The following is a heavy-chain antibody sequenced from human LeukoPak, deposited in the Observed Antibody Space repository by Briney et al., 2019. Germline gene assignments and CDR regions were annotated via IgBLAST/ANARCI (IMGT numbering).Heavy chain of an antibody. J-gene: IGHJ4*02. Sequence: SETLPLTCTVSGGSISSSSYYWGWIRQPPGKGLEWIGSIHYSGSTNYNPSLKSRVTISVDTSKNQFSLKLSSVTAADTAVYYCAREEDCSGGSCYEDYWGQGTLVTVSS. D-gene: IGHD2-15*01. V-gene: IGHV4-39*07. CDR2: IHYSGST. CDR1: GGSISSSSYY. CDR3: AREEDCSGGSCYEDY.